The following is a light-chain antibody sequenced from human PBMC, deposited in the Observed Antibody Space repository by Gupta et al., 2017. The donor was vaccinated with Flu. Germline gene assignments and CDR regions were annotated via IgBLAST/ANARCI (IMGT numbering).Light chain of an antibody. V-gene: IGKV3-11*01. CDR3: HQRFASWT. CDR2: DAS. CDR1: QTVSTF. J-gene: IGKJ1*01. Sequence: EIVLTQFPATLSLSPGERATLSCTASQTVSTFLAWYQKKPNQPPRLLIYDASNRANAIPDRFSGSGSGTDFTLSSSAREPDDSAVYYGHQRFASWTFGQGTKVHIK.